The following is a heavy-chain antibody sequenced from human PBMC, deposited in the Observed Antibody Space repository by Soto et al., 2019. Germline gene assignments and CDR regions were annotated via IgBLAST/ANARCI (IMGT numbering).Heavy chain of an antibody. V-gene: IGHV1-69*02. CDR3: ARGRAAGDY. D-gene: IGHD6-13*01. CDR1: GGTFSSYT. Sequence: QVQLVQSGAEVKKPGSSVKVSCKASGGTFSSYTISWVRQAPGQGLEWMGRIMPFLGIANYAQKFQGRVTITGDKSQSTASMELSSLRSEDTAVYYCARGRAAGDYWGQGTLVTVSS. J-gene: IGHJ4*02. CDR2: IMPFLGIA.